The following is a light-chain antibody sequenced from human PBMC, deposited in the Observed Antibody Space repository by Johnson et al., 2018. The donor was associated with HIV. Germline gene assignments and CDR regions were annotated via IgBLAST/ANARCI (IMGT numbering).Light chain of an antibody. CDR2: KND. Sequence: QSVLTQPPSVSAAPGQKVTISCSGSNSNIGNNYVSWYQQLPGTAPKLLIYKNDKRPSGIPDRFSGSKSGTSATLGIAALQTGDEADYYCGTWDTSLTTGGVFGTGTKVTVL. V-gene: IGLV1-51*02. J-gene: IGLJ1*01. CDR3: GTWDTSLTTGGV. CDR1: NSNIGNNY.